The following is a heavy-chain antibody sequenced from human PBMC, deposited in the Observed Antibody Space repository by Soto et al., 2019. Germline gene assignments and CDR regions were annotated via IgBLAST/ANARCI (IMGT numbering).Heavy chain of an antibody. Sequence: QITLKESGPTLAKPTQTLTLTCTFSGFSLSTPGVGVGWIRQPPGKALEWLALIYCDDDKRYSPSLESRPTITKDTSKKHVVLTPTTTAPVHAATYFCAHRAGDYCCAMDVWGPGPTVTVSS. CDR1: GFSLSTPGVG. CDR3: AHRAGDYCCAMDV. V-gene: IGHV2-5*02. J-gene: IGHJ6*02. D-gene: IGHD1-1*01. CDR2: IYCDDDK.